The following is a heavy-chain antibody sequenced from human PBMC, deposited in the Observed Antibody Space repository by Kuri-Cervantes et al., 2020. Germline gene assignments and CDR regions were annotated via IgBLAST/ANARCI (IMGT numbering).Heavy chain of an antibody. CDR1: GFTFSSYW. CDR2: IKQDGSEK. CDR3: ARGTRRSFDI. J-gene: IGHJ3*02. Sequence: GGSLRLSCAASGFTFSSYWMSWVRQAPGKGLEWVANIKQDGSEKYYVDSVKGRFTISRDNSKNTLYLHMNSLRAEDTAVYYCARGTRRSFDIWGQGTMVTVSS. D-gene: IGHD2-15*01. V-gene: IGHV3-7*01.